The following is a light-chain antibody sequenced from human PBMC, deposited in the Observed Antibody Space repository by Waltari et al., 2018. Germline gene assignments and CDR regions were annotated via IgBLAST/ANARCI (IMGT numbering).Light chain of an antibody. CDR2: EGH. CDR3: SSYAGNFTWV. J-gene: IGLJ3*02. CDR1: SIDIGTYNL. Sequence: QSALTQPASVSGSPGQSITISCTGTSIDIGTYNLVSWYQQHPNKAPRLILYEGHRRPAGRADRFSGSQSGNAASLTISGLQTEDEGHYYCSSYAGNFTWVFGEGTKLTVL. V-gene: IGLV2-23*01.